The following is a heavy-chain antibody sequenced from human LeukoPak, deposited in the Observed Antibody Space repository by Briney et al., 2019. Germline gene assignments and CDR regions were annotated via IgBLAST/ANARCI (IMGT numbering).Heavy chain of an antibody. CDR2: ISGSGDST. J-gene: IGHJ4*02. CDR3: ARVGYSGYDYDY. D-gene: IGHD5-12*01. CDR1: GXTFSSYA. Sequence: GGSLRLSCAASGXTFSSYAMSWVRQAPGKGLEWVSVISGSGDSTYYADSVEGRCTSSRDNSKDALYLQMNSLRAEDTAVYYCARVGYSGYDYDYWGRGTLVTVSS. V-gene: IGHV3-23*01.